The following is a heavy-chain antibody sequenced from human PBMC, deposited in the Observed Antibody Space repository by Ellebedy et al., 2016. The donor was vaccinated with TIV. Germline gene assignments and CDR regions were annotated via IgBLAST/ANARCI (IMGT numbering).Heavy chain of an antibody. J-gene: IGHJ4*02. CDR3: AREKSTSGCDY. CDR1: GYIFTNYY. CDR2: INPSGATT. V-gene: IGHV1-46*01. D-gene: IGHD6-19*01. Sequence: AASVKVSCKASGYIFTNYYIHWVRQAPGQGLEWMGIINPSGATTNYAQKFQDRVTMTRDASTSTVYMELSGLTSEDTAVYYCAREKSTSGCDYWGQGTLVTVSS.